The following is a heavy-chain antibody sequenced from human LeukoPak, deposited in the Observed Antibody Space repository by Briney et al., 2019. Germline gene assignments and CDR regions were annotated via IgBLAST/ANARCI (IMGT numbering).Heavy chain of an antibody. D-gene: IGHD3-10*01. CDR2: ISGSGANT. V-gene: IGHV3-23*01. CDR3: ARGLTGRFYGSGSFSP. J-gene: IGHJ5*02. Sequence: GGSLRLSCAASGFTFSSCTMRWVRQTPGKGLEWVSTISGSGANTYYADSVKGRFTISRDNSKNTLFLQMDSLRAEDTAVYYCARGLTGRFYGSGSFSPWGQGTLVTVSS. CDR1: GFTFSSCT.